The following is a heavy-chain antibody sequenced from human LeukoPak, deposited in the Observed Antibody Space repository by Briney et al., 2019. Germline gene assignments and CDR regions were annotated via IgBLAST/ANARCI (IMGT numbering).Heavy chain of an antibody. CDR3: VRQQLAGTGDYGMVV. CDR1: GFTFSSSD. CDR2: IGTAGDT. Sequence: PGGSLRLSCAVSGFTFSSSDMHWVRHATGKGLEWVAGIGTAGDTYHSSSVKGRFTISRETAKDSLYLQMNSLRAGDTAVYICVRQQLAGTGDYGMVVWGQGTTVTVSS. D-gene: IGHD6-19*01. V-gene: IGHV3-13*01. J-gene: IGHJ6*02.